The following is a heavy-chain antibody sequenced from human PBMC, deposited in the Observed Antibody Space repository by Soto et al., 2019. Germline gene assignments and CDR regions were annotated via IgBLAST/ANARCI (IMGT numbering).Heavy chain of an antibody. CDR3: WVYSSSRGAYYYGMDV. J-gene: IGHJ6*02. D-gene: IGHD6-13*01. Sequence: HPGGSLRLSCAASGFTFSSYGMHWVRQAPGKGLEWVAVISYDGSNKYYADSVKGRFTISRDNSKNTLYLQMNSLRAEDTAVYYCWVYSSSRGAYYYGMDVWGQGTTVTVSS. CDR2: ISYDGSNK. V-gene: IGHV3-30*03. CDR1: GFTFSSYG.